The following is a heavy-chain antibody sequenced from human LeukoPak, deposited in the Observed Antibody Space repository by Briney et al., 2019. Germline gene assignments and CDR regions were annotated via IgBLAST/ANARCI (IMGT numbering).Heavy chain of an antibody. V-gene: IGHV3-30*04. J-gene: IGHJ5*02. Sequence: GRSLRLSCAASGFTFSSYAMHWVRQAPGKGLEWVAVISYDGSNKYYADSVKGRFTISRDNSKNTLYLQMNSLRAEDTAVYYCAREYYDFWSGYYSHYNWFDPWGQGTLVTVSS. D-gene: IGHD3-3*01. CDR3: AREYYDFWSGYYSHYNWFDP. CDR1: GFTFSSYA. CDR2: ISYDGSNK.